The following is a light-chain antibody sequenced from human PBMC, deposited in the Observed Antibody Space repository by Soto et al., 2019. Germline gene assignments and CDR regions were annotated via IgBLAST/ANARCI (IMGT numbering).Light chain of an antibody. Sequence: DIVMTQSPDSLAVSLGERATINCKSSQSLLYSSTNRNYLAWYQQKSGQPPKLLIYWASSRESGVPDRFSGSGSRTDFTLTISSLQAEDVAVYYCQQYYGTPLTFGGGTKVEIK. CDR2: WAS. V-gene: IGKV4-1*01. CDR3: QQYYGTPLT. CDR1: QSLLYSSTNRNY. J-gene: IGKJ4*01.